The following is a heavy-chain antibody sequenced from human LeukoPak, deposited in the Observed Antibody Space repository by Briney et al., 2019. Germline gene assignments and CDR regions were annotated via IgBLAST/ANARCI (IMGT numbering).Heavy chain of an antibody. Sequence: PGGSLRLSCAASGFTFSNYAMSWVRQAPGKGLERVSGISGSGGSAHYADSLKGRFTISRDNSKNTLYLKMNSLRVEDTAVYYCAKEAPPPGRGYWGQGTLVTVSS. V-gene: IGHV3-23*01. CDR2: ISGSGGSA. J-gene: IGHJ4*02. CDR1: GFTFSNYA. CDR3: AKEAPPPGRGY.